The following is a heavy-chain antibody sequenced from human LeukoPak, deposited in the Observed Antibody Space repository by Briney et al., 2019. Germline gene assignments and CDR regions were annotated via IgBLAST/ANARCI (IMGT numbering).Heavy chain of an antibody. Sequence: GGSLRLSCAASGFTFSSYGMNWVRQAPGKGLEWVSSISSSSSYIYYADSVKGRFTISRDNAKNSLYLQMNSLRAEDTAVYYCARGGAAAAPNWFDPWGQGTLVTVSS. CDR1: GFTFSSYG. V-gene: IGHV3-21*01. CDR2: ISSSSSYI. CDR3: ARGGAAAAPNWFDP. J-gene: IGHJ5*02. D-gene: IGHD6-13*01.